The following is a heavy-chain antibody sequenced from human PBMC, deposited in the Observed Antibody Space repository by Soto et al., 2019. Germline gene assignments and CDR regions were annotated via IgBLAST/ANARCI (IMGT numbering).Heavy chain of an antibody. CDR3: ARGSYSGELLQFGY. V-gene: IGHV1-8*01. J-gene: IGHJ4*02. Sequence: QVQRVQSGAEVKKPGASVKVSCKASGYTFTSYDINWVRQATGQGLEWMGWMNPNSGNTGYAQKFQGRVTMTRNTSISTPYMELCSLRSEDTAVYYCARGSYSGELLQFGYWGQGTLVTVSS. CDR2: MNPNSGNT. D-gene: IGHD1-26*01. CDR1: GYTFTSYD.